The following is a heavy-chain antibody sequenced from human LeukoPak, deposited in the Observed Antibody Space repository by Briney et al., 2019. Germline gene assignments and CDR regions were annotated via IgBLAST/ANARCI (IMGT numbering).Heavy chain of an antibody. CDR2: ISYDGSNK. CDR1: GFTFSSYA. D-gene: IGHD2-15*01. Sequence: QPGRSLRLSCAASGFTFSSYAMHWVRQAPGKGLEWVAVISYDGSNKYYAVSVKGRFTISRDNSKNTLYLQMNSLRAEDTAVYYCAMVAVGSSEYFQHWGQGTLVTVSS. CDR3: AMVAVGSSEYFQH. J-gene: IGHJ1*01. V-gene: IGHV3-30-3*01.